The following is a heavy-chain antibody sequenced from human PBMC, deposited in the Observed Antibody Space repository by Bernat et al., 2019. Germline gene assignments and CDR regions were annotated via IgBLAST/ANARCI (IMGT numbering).Heavy chain of an antibody. CDR3: ARDLNDNPYSSGWYGY. V-gene: IGHV4-38-2*02. CDR1: GYSISSGYY. J-gene: IGHJ4*02. D-gene: IGHD6-19*01. Sequence: QVQLQESGPGLVKPSETLSLTCAVSGYSISSGYYWGWIRQPPGKGLEWLGSIYHSGSTYYNPSLKSRVTISVDTSKNQFSLKLSSVTAADTAVYYCARDLNDNPYSSGWYGYWGQGTLVTVSS. CDR2: IYHSGST.